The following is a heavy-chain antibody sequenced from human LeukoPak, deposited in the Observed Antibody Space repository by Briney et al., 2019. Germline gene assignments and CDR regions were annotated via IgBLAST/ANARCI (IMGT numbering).Heavy chain of an antibody. CDR3: ARDLHWNNAFDI. V-gene: IGHV3-48*01. D-gene: IGHD1/OR15-1a*01. J-gene: IGHJ3*02. CDR2: ISSSSSTI. CDR1: GGSISSYY. Sequence: PSETLSLTCTVSGGSISSYYWNWVHQAPGKGLEWVSYISSSSSTIYYADSVKGRFTISRDNAKNSLYLQMNSLRAEDTAVYYCARDLHWNNAFDIWGQGTMVTVSS.